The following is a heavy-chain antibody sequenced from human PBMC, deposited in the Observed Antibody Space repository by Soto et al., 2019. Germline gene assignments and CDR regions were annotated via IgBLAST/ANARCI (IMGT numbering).Heavy chain of an antibody. D-gene: IGHD3-10*02. CDR1: GFTFRSHW. V-gene: IGHV3-74*01. Sequence: LRLSCAVSGFTFRSHWMHWVREAPGKGLVWAARISSDGTTTTYADSVKGRFTISRDNARNTVYLQMNSLRAEDTAVYYCTRTRLVFVDFGGMDVWGQGTTVTVSS. CDR3: TRTRLVFVDFGGMDV. CDR2: ISSDGTTT. J-gene: IGHJ6*02.